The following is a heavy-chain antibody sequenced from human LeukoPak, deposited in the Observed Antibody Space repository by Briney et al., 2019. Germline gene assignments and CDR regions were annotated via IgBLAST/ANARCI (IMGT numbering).Heavy chain of an antibody. D-gene: IGHD5-12*01. V-gene: IGHV4-59*01. CDR1: GGSISSYY. CDR2: IYYSGST. Sequence: SETLSLTCTVSGGSISSYYWSWIRQPPGKGLEWIGYIYYSGSTNYNPSLKSRVTISVDTSKNQFSLKLSSVTAADTAVYYCARGAVDNMASGYWSQGTLVTVSS. J-gene: IGHJ4*02. CDR3: ARGAVDNMASGY.